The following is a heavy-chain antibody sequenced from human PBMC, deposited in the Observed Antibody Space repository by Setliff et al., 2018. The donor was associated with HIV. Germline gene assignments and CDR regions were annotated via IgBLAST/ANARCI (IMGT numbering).Heavy chain of an antibody. Sequence: ASVTVSCKASGYTFTSYSLHWVRQAPGQRLEWMGWINAGSGNTKYSQKFQGRVTITSDTSARTAYMELSSLRSEDTAVYYCARVCSGISGWFLFDYWGQGTLVTVSS. J-gene: IGHJ4*02. V-gene: IGHV1-3*01. CDR1: GYTFTSYS. CDR2: INAGSGNT. D-gene: IGHD6-19*01. CDR3: ARVCSGISGWFLFDY.